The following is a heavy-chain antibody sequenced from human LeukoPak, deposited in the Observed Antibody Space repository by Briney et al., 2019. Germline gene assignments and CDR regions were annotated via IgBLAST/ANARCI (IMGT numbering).Heavy chain of an antibody. J-gene: IGHJ3*02. D-gene: IGHD2-2*01. CDR1: GGSFSSFV. Sequence: SVKVSCKASGGSFSSFVISWVRQAPGQGLGWMGGTFLIFGTANYAQKFQGRVTITADESTSTAYMELSSLRSEDTAVYYCAYLPDIVVVPAAMGKLIDAFDIWGQGTMVTVSS. CDR3: AYLPDIVVVPAAMGKLIDAFDI. CDR2: TFLIFGTA. V-gene: IGHV1-69*01.